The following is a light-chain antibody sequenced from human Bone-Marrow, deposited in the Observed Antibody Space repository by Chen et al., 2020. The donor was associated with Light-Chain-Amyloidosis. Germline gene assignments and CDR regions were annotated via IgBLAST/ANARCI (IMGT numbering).Light chain of an antibody. CDR2: NAF. V-gene: IGKV1-39*01. CDR3: QQSYNTPYT. Sequence: DIRMTQSPSHLPASVGDRVTITCRASQSISNYLNWYQQKQGKAPRVLIYNAFSLQSGVPSRFSGDRSGTEFTLTISNLQVEDFASYYCQQSYNTPYTFDQGTKLEIK. CDR1: QSISNY. J-gene: IGKJ2*01.